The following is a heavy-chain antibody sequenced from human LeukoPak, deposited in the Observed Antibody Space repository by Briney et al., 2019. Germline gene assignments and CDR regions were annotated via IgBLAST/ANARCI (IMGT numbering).Heavy chain of an antibody. CDR3: ARDSYLRGFSYGSWACDI. V-gene: IGHV3-33*01. CDR1: GFNFSSYG. J-gene: IGHJ3*02. CDR2: IWYDGSNK. D-gene: IGHD5-18*01. Sequence: SGGSLRLSCAASGFNFSSYGMHWVRQAPGKGLEWVAVIWYDGSNKYYADFVKGRFTISSDNSKNTLYLQMNSLRAEDTAVYYCARDSYLRGFSYGSWACDIWGQGTMVTVSS.